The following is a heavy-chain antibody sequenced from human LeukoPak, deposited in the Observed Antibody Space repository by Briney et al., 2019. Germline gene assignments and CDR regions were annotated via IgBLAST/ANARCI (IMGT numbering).Heavy chain of an antibody. V-gene: IGHV4-39*07. D-gene: IGHD3-22*01. CDR2: IEYSGST. J-gene: IGHJ6*02. Sequence: PSETLSLACSVSGGSIGSRYHSWGWIRQPPGKGLEWIGSIEYSGSTYYNPPLKSRVIMSVDTSKNQFSLKLSSVTAADTAVYYCARGGPMIVGDVEKLPYYGMDVWGQGTTVTVSS. CDR3: ARGGPMIVGDVEKLPYYGMDV. CDR1: GGSIGSRYHS.